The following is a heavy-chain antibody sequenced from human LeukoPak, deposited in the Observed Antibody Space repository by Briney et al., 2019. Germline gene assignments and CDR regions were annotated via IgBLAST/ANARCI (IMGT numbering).Heavy chain of an antibody. CDR2: ISSSSSYI. J-gene: IGHJ6*02. CDR3: ARDHIVGALVYYYYGMDV. CDR1: GFTFSSYS. Sequence: PGGSLRLSCAASGFTFSSYSMNWVRQAPGKGLEWVSSISSSSSYIYYADSVKGRFTISRDNAKNSLYLQMNSLRAEDTAVYYCARDHIVGALVYYYYGMDVWGQGTTVTVSS. V-gene: IGHV3-21*01. D-gene: IGHD1-26*01.